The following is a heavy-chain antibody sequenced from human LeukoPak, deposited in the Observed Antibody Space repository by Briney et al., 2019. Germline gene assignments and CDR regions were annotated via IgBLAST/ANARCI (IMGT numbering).Heavy chain of an antibody. J-gene: IGHJ4*02. CDR1: GFTFSNYW. D-gene: IGHD3-3*01. CDR2: IKEDGSIE. CDR3: ARAPPAGYDFWSGYYDY. Sequence: GGSLRLSCAASGFTFSNYWMSWVRQAPGKGLEWVANIKEDGSIEDYVDSVKGRFTVSRDNAKNSLYLQMNSLRAEDTAVYYCARAPPAGYDFWSGYYDYWGQGTLVTVSS. V-gene: IGHV3-7*01.